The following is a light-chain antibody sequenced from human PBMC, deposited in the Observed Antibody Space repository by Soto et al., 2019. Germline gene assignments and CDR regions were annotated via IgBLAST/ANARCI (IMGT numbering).Light chain of an antibody. J-gene: IGLJ1*01. Sequence: QSFLTQPASVSGSPGQSITISCTGTISDVGGYNYVSWYQQHPGKAPKLMIYEVSSRPSGVSNRFSGSKSGNTASLTISGLQAEDEADYYCRSYTSSSTYVFGTGTKVTVL. V-gene: IGLV2-14*01. CDR1: ISDVGGYNY. CDR3: RSYTSSSTYV. CDR2: EVS.